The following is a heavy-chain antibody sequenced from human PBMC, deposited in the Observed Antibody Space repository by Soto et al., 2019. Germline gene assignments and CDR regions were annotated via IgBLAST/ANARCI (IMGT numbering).Heavy chain of an antibody. V-gene: IGHV3-15*01. J-gene: IGHJ4*02. CDR2: IKSKTDGGTT. CDR1: GFTFSNAW. Sequence: PGGSLRLSCAASGFTFSNAWMSWVRQAPGKGLEWVGRIKSKTDGGTTDYAAPVKGRFTISRDDSKNTLYLQMNSLKTEDTAVYYCTTDTFWSGYLLNDYWGQGTLVTVSS. D-gene: IGHD3-3*01. CDR3: TTDTFWSGYLLNDY.